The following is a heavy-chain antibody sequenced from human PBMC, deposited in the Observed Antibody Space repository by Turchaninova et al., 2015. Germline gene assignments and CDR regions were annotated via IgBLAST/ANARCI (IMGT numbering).Heavy chain of an antibody. Sequence: EVQLVESGGGLVKPGGSLRLSCAASGFTFNLYTMNWVRQAPGRGLEWASSILSVPNQVHYADSLRGRFTISRDNAKNSVYLQMDSLRAEDTAIYYCARRYEGYYDLWGRGTLVIVSS. D-gene: IGHD5-12*01. J-gene: IGHJ2*01. CDR2: ILSVPNQV. CDR3: ARRYEGYYDL. V-gene: IGHV3-21*01. CDR1: GFTFNLYT.